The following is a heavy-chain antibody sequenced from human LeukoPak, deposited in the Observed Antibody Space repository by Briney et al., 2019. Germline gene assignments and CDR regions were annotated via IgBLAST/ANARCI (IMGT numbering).Heavy chain of an antibody. J-gene: IGHJ4*02. Sequence: ASVKVSCKASRGTFSSYTISWVRQAPGQGLEWMGWISVYNNSTNYAQNLQGRVTMTTDTSTSTAYMELRSLRSDDTAVYYCARDDYDTSGDLPFDYWGQGTLVTVSS. D-gene: IGHD3-22*01. CDR3: ARDDYDTSGDLPFDY. CDR1: RGTFSSYT. CDR2: ISVYNNST. V-gene: IGHV1-18*01.